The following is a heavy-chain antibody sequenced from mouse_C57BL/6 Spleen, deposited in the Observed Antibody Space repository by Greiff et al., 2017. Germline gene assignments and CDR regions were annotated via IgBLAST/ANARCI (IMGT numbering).Heavy chain of an antibody. Sequence: EVKLVESGGGLVQSGRSLRLSCATSGFTFSAFYMEWVRQAPGKGLEWISASRNKANDYTTEYSASVKGRFIISRDTSQSILYLQMKDLRAEDTAIYYCARVTTTEVAPAYWGQGTLVTVSA. D-gene: IGHD1-1*01. CDR2: SRNKANDYTT. V-gene: IGHV7-1*01. CDR1: GFTFSAFY. J-gene: IGHJ3*01. CDR3: ARVTTTEVAPAY.